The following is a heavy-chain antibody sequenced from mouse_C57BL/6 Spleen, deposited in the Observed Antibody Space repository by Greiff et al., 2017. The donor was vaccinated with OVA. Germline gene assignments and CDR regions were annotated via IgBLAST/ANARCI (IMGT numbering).Heavy chain of an antibody. Sequence: LVESGPELVKPGASVKLSCKASGYAFSSSWMNWVKQRPGKGLEWIGRIYPGDGDTNYNGKFKGKATLTADKSSSTAYMQLSSLTSEDSAVYFCASSDYYGSSYFDYWGQGTTLTVSS. CDR1: GYAFSSSW. CDR3: ASSDYYGSSYFDY. V-gene: IGHV1-82*01. D-gene: IGHD1-1*01. CDR2: IYPGDGDT. J-gene: IGHJ2*01.